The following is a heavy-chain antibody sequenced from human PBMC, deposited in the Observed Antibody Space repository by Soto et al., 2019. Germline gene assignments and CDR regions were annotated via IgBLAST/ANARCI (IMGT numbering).Heavy chain of an antibody. J-gene: IGHJ4*02. CDR2: MNPNSGNT. D-gene: IGHD1-26*01. V-gene: IGHV1-8*02. CDR3: ARERSHYSFDY. CDR1: GYTFTSYA. Sequence: VASVKVSCKASGYTFTSYAMHWVRQATGQGLEWMGWMNPNSGNTGYAQKFQGRVTMTRNTSISTAYMELSSLRSEDTAVYYCARERSHYSFDYWGQGTLVTVSS.